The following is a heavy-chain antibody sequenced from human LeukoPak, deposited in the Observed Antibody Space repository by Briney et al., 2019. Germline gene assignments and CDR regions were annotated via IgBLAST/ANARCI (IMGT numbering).Heavy chain of an antibody. V-gene: IGHV3-30-3*01. D-gene: IGHD6-13*01. J-gene: IGHJ4*02. Sequence: GGSLRLSCAASGFTFSSYAMHWVRQAPGKGLEWVAVISYDGSNKYYADSVKGRFTISRDNSKNTLYLQMNSLRAEDTAVYYCARANSSSWQGEFDYWGQGTLVTVSS. CDR1: GFTFSSYA. CDR2: ISYDGSNK. CDR3: ARANSSSWQGEFDY.